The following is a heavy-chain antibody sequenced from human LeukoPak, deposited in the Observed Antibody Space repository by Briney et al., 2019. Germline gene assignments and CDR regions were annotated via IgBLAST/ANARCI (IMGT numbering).Heavy chain of an antibody. Sequence: SQTLSLTCTVSGGSISSGDHYWSWIRQSPGKDLECIVYIYYSGSTRYSPSLKGHVAISVDTSNNQVSLRLSSVTAADTAVYYCARHGYCSGGSCYWDYWGQGTLVTVSS. CDR1: GGSISSGDHY. CDR3: ARHGYCSGGSCYWDY. V-gene: IGHV4-30-4*01. D-gene: IGHD2-15*01. CDR2: IYYSGST. J-gene: IGHJ4*02.